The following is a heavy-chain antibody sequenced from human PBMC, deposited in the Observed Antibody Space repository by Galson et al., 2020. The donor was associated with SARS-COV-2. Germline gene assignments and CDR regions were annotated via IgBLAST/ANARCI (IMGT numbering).Heavy chain of an antibody. D-gene: IGHD2-2*01. V-gene: IGHV4-34*01. CDR1: GGSLKNYY. Sequence: SETLSLTCAVYGGSLKNYYWTWIRQSPGKGLQWIGEINHRGSTHYDPSLQGRGPMSVDTSKNQFSLRLSSVTAADTAVYYCVRGAEERRIIVVVPYYYAYMDVWGGGTAVTVSS. J-gene: IGHJ6*03. CDR2: INHRGST. CDR3: VRGAEERRIIVVVPYYYAYMDV.